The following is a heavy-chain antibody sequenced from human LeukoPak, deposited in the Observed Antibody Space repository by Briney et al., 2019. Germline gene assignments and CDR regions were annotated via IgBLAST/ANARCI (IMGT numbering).Heavy chain of an antibody. J-gene: IGHJ5*02. D-gene: IGHD4-11*01. CDR2: ISGTGGST. V-gene: IGHV3-23*01. CDR1: GFTFSNYA. CDR3: AKGPNRVESRLQGGYPFDP. Sequence: GGSLRLSCAASGFTFSNYAMSWVRQAPGKGLEWVSGISGTGGSTYYADSVKGRFTVSRDNSKNTLYLQMNGLRPEDTAIYYCAKGPNRVESRLQGGYPFDPWGQGTLVTVSS.